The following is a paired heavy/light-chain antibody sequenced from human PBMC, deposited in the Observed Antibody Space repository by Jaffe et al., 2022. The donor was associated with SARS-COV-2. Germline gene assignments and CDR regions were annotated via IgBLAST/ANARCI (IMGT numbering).Light chain of an antibody. CDR2: WAS. J-gene: IGKJ4*01. CDR1: QSVLYSSNNKKY. Sequence: DIVMTQSPDSLAVSLGERATINCKSSQSVLYSSNNKKYLAWYQQKPGQPPKLLIYWASTRESGVPDRFSGSESGTDFTLTISSLQAEDVAVYYCQQYYATPLTFGGGTKVEIK. CDR3: QQYYATPLT. V-gene: IGKV4-1*01.
Heavy chain of an antibody. V-gene: IGHV3-72*01. D-gene: IGHD3-22*01. CDR3: TRIVYYGMDV. Sequence: EVQLVESGGGLVQPGGSLRLSCAVSGFSFSDHYMDWVRQAPGKGLEWVGRIRNRANSYSTEYAASVKGRFTISRDESKNSLFLQMNSLKIEDTAVYYCTRIVYYGMDVWGQGTTVTVSS. J-gene: IGHJ6*02. CDR1: GFSFSDHY. CDR2: IRNRANSYST.